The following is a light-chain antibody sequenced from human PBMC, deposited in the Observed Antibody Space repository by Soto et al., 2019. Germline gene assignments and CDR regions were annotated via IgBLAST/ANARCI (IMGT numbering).Light chain of an antibody. Sequence: QSVLTQSPSASASLGASVKLTCTLSSGLSSHAISWHQQQPEKGPRYLMKLNSDGSHSKGDGIPDRFAGSSSGAERYLTISNLQSDDEADYYCQTWDTVIHNVIFGGGTKLTVL. CDR1: SGLSSHA. CDR3: QTWDTVIHNVI. J-gene: IGLJ2*01. V-gene: IGLV4-69*02. CDR2: LNSDGSH.